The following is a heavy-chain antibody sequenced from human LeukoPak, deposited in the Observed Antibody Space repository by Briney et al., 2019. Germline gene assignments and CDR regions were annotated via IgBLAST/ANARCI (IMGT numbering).Heavy chain of an antibody. V-gene: IGHV4-59*08. CDR2: VYYSGSA. CDR1: GGSISSYD. CDR3: ARQVGWFDP. J-gene: IGHJ5*02. Sequence: SETLSLTCTVSGGSISSYDWSWIRQPPGKGLEWIGYVYYSGSANYNPSLKSRVTISVDTSKNQFSLKMNSVTAADTAVYYCARQVGWFDPWGQGTLVTVSS.